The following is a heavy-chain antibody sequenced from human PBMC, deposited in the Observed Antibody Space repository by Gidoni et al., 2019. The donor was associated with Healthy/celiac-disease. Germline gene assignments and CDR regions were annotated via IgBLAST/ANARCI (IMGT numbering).Heavy chain of an antibody. CDR3: ARDQMTYYFDY. J-gene: IGHJ4*02. CDR2: IKSSSSYI. V-gene: IGHV3-21*01. CDR1: GFTFSSYS. Sequence: EVQLVESGGGLVKPGGSLRLSCAASGFTFSSYSMNWVRQAPGKGLEWVSSIKSSSSYIYYADSVKGRFTISRDNAKNSMYLQMNSLRAEDTAVYYCARDQMTYYFDYWGQGTLVTVSS.